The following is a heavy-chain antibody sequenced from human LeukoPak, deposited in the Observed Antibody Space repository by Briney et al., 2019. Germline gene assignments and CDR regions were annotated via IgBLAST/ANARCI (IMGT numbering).Heavy chain of an antibody. D-gene: IGHD6-13*01. Sequence: SETLSLTCTVSGGSMSSYYWSWVRQPAGNGLVWIGRIYASGNTNYNPSLKGRVTMTVDTSKNQFTLNLSSVTAADTAVYYCARGRGSSWYYFDSWGQGTLVTVSS. V-gene: IGHV4-4*07. J-gene: IGHJ4*02. CDR3: ARGRGSSWYYFDS. CDR1: GGSMSSYY. CDR2: IYASGNT.